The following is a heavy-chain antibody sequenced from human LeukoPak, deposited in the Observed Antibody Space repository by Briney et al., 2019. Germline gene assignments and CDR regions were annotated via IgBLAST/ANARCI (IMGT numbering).Heavy chain of an antibody. Sequence: ASVKVSCKASGYTFTSYGISWVRQAPGQGLEWMGWISAHNGNTNYAQKLQGRVTMTTDTSTSTAYMELRSLRSDDTAVYYCARDGLYDYVWGSYRPEDYYYGMDVWGQGTTVTVSS. J-gene: IGHJ6*02. CDR2: ISAHNGNT. CDR3: ARDGLYDYVWGSYRPEDYYYGMDV. V-gene: IGHV1-18*01. D-gene: IGHD3-16*02. CDR1: GYTFTSYG.